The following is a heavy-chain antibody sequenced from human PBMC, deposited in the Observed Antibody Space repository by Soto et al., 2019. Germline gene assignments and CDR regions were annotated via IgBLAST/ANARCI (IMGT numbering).Heavy chain of an antibody. D-gene: IGHD2-2*01. Sequence: SVKVSCKASGGTFSSYAISWVRQAPGQGLEWMGGIIPIFGTANYAQKFQGRVTITADESTSTAYMELSSLRSEDTAVYYCARDSGYCSSTSCYGYWGQGTLVTVSS. CDR3: ARDSGYCSSTSCYGY. CDR1: GGTFSSYA. CDR2: IIPIFGTA. V-gene: IGHV1-69*13. J-gene: IGHJ4*02.